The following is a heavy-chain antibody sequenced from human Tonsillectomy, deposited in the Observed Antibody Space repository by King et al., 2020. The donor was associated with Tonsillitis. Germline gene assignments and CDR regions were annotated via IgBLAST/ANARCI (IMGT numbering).Heavy chain of an antibody. D-gene: IGHD1-1*01. J-gene: IGHJ4*02. V-gene: IGHV3-21*01. CDR2: ISNSGSYK. Sequence: VQLVESGGGLVKPGGSLRLSCAASGFTFRSYSMNWVGQAPGKGLEWVSSISNSGSYKYYADSVKGRFTISRDNAKNSLNLQMNSLRAEDTAVYYCARGKDWNDNWGQGTLVTVSS. CDR3: ARGKDWNDN. CDR1: GFTFRSYS.